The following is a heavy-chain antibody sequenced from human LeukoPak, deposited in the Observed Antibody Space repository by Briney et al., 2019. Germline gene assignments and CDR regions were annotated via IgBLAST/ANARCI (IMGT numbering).Heavy chain of an antibody. Sequence: GGSLRLSCAASGFTFSTYGMTWVRQAPGKGLEWVSGINTRTGDTYYADSVRGRFTISRDNSKNTVYLQMSSLRADDTAVYYCAKAAREDYAVTTFIDFWGQGTLVTVS. CDR3: AKAAREDYAVTTFIDF. CDR2: INTRTGDT. V-gene: IGHV3-23*01. CDR1: GFTFSTYG. J-gene: IGHJ4*02. D-gene: IGHD4-17*01.